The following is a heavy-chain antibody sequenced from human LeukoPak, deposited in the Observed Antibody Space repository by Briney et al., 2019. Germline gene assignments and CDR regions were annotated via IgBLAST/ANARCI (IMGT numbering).Heavy chain of an antibody. V-gene: IGHV3-33*01. Sequence: PGGSLRLSCAASGSTFSSYGMHWVRQAPGKGLEWVAVIWYDGSNKYYADSVKGRFTISRDNSKNTLYLQMNSLRAEDTAVYYCARDRSRYCSGGSCYFFDYWGQGTLVTVSS. D-gene: IGHD2-15*01. J-gene: IGHJ4*02. CDR2: IWYDGSNK. CDR1: GSTFSSYG. CDR3: ARDRSRYCSGGSCYFFDY.